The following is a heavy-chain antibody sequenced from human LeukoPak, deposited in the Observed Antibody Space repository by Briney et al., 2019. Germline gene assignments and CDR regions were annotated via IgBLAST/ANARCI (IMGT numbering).Heavy chain of an antibody. V-gene: IGHV3-21*01. CDR3: ARDRGLTGTNLDY. Sequence: GGSLRLSCAASGFTFSSYSMNLVRQVPGKGLEWVSSISSSSYIYYADSVKGRFTISRDNAKNSLYLQMNSLRAEDTAVYYCARDRGLTGTNLDYWGQGTLVTVPS. D-gene: IGHD1-20*01. J-gene: IGHJ4*02. CDR1: GFTFSSYS. CDR2: ISSSSYI.